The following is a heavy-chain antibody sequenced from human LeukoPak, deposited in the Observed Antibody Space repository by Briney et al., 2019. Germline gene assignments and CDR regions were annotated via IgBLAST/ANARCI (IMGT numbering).Heavy chain of an antibody. CDR2: ITPMFGTA. CDR3: ARDAAIHDSGAYYYVF. Sequence: SAKVSCKASGGTFSRYAISWVRQAPGQGLEWMGVITPMFGTANYAQKFQGRVTITADESTRTAYMELKSLKFEDTAVYYCARDAAIHDSGAYYYVFWGQGTLVTVSS. D-gene: IGHD3-22*01. J-gene: IGHJ4*02. CDR1: GGTFSRYA. V-gene: IGHV1-69*13.